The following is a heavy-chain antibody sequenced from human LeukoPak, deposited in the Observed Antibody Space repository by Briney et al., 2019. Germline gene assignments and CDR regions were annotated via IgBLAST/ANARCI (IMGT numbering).Heavy chain of an antibody. V-gene: IGHV1-2*02. D-gene: IGHD6-13*01. CDR2: INPNSGGT. J-gene: IGHJ3*02. CDR1: GYTFTGYY. Sequence: ASVKVSCKASGYTFTGYYMHWVRRAPGQGLEWMGWINPNSGGTNYAQKFQGRVTMTRDTSISTAYMELSRLRSDDTAVYYCAPGIAAAGTIGHGGFDAFDIWGQGTMVTVSS. CDR3: APGIAAAGTIGHGGFDAFDI.